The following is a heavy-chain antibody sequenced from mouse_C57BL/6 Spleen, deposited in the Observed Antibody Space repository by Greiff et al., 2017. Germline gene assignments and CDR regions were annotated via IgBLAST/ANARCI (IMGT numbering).Heavy chain of an antibody. D-gene: IGHD1-1*01. Sequence: QVQLQQSGPELVKPGASVKMSCKASGYAFSSSWMNWVKQRPGKGLEWIGRIYPGDGGTNYNEKFKGKATLTADKSSSTAYMQLSSLTCADSAVYFCAGSYYYGSFTYYAVGIWGTGSSVTVSS. V-gene: IGHV1-82*01. CDR1: GYAFSSSW. J-gene: IGHJ4*01. CDR2: IYPGDGGT. CDR3: AGSYYYGSFTYYAVGI.